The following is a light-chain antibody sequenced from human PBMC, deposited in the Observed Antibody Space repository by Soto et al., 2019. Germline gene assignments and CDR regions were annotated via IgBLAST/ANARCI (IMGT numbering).Light chain of an antibody. CDR1: SSDVGSYNL. Sequence: LNRPASVSGAPGQSITISCTGTSSDVGSYNLVSWYQQHPGKAPKLMIYEGSKRPSGVSNRFSGSKSGNTASLTISGLQAEDEADYYCSSYTISNTPPFVFGTGTKVTV. J-gene: IGLJ1*01. V-gene: IGLV2-14*02. CDR3: SSYTISNTPPFV. CDR2: EGS.